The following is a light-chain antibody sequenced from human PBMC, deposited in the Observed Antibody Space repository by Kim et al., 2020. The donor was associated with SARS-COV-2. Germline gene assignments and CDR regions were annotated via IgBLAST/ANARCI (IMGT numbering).Light chain of an antibody. V-gene: IGLV1-47*01. Sequence: QSVLTQPPSASGTPGQRVTISCSGSSSNIGSNYVYWYQQVPGTAPKLLIYRNNQRPSGVSDRFSGSKSDTSASLAISGLRSEDEADYYCAVWDDSLSGRVFGGGTKLTVL. CDR2: RNN. CDR3: AVWDDSLSGRV. CDR1: SSNIGSNY. J-gene: IGLJ3*02.